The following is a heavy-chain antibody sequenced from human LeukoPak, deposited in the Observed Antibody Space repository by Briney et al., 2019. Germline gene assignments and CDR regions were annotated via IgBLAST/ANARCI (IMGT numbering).Heavy chain of an antibody. D-gene: IGHD3-3*01. V-gene: IGHV4-59*01. J-gene: IGHJ3*02. CDR3: ARVLRFLEWEPDAFDI. Sequence: SETLSLTCTVSGGSISSYYWSWIRQPPGKGLEWIGYIYYSGSTNYNPSLKNRVTISVDTSKNQFSLKLTSVTAADTAVYYCARVLRFLEWEPDAFDIWGQGTMVTVSS. CDR1: GGSISSYY. CDR2: IYYSGST.